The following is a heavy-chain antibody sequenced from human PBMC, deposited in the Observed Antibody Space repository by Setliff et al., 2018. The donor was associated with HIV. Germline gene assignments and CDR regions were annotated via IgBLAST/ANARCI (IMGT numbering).Heavy chain of an antibody. CDR3: ARWDWHDAGYFDS. D-gene: IGHD1-1*01. Sequence: SETLSLTCSVSGGSISYYHWSWIRQPAGKGLEWIGRIYYTGFTDYNPSLKSRLTMSVDTSKNQFSLRLSSVTAADTAVYYCARWDWHDAGYFDSWGQGILVTVSS. CDR1: GGSISYYH. V-gene: IGHV4-4*07. CDR2: IYYTGFT. J-gene: IGHJ4*02.